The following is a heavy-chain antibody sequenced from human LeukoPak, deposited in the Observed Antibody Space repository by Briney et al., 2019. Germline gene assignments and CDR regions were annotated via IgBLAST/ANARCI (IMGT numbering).Heavy chain of an antibody. CDR1: GYTFTSYD. CDR2: INPSAGST. J-gene: IGHJ4*02. V-gene: IGHV1-46*03. D-gene: IGHD6-19*01. CDR3: ARGGSGWYSDY. Sequence: ASVKVSCKASGYTFTSYDINWVRQATGQGLEWMGIINPSAGSTTYAQKFQGGVTMTRDTSTSTVYMELSSLRSDDTAVFFCARGGSGWYSDYWGQGTLVTVSS.